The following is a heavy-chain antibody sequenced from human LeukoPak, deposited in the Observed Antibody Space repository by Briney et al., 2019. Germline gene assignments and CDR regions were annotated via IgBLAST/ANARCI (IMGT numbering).Heavy chain of an antibody. CDR1: GGTFSSYA. D-gene: IGHD3-9*01. CDR2: TIPIFGTA. Sequence: SVKVSCKASGGTFSSYAISWVRQAPGQGLEWMGGTIPIFGTANYAQKFQGRVTITADESTSTAYMELSSLRSEDTAVYYCASYGDYDILTGYYSEQHYFDYWGQGTLVTVSS. J-gene: IGHJ4*02. V-gene: IGHV1-69*13. CDR3: ASYGDYDILTGYYSEQHYFDY.